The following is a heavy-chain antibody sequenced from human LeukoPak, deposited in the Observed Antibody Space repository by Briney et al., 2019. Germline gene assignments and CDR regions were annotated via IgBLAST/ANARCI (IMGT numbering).Heavy chain of an antibody. CDR3: AKGSSGYFFDL. CDR2: ISGSGGST. V-gene: IGHV3-23*01. Sequence: GGSLRLSCAASGFTFSSYAMSWVRQAPGKGLEWVSAISGSGGSTYYADSVRGRFTIFRDNTKNTLFLQMTSLRAEDTALYYCAKGSSGYFFDLWGQGTLVTVSS. CDR1: GFTFSSYA. J-gene: IGHJ4*02. D-gene: IGHD3-22*01.